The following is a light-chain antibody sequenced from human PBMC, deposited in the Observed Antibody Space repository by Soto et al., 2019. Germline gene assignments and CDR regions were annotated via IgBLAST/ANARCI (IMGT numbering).Light chain of an antibody. V-gene: IGKV3-20*01. CDR2: GTS. CDR1: QSFSSSY. J-gene: IGKJ1*01. CDR3: HQYGSSPGS. Sequence: EVVLTQSPGTLSLSPGESATLSCRASQSFSSSYFAWYQQSPGQAPRLLIYGTSTRATGIPDRFSGSGSGTEFTLTINRLEPEDFAVYYCHQYGSSPGSFGQGTKVEVK.